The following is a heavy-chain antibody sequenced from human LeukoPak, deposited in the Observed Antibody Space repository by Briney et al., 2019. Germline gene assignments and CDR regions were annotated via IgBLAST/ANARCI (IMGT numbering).Heavy chain of an antibody. CDR3: ARDPTYYDILTGYSSRGFDY. V-gene: IGHV3-21*01. D-gene: IGHD3-9*01. Sequence: PGGSLRLSCAASGFTFSTYTMNWVRQAPGGGLEWVSSISSSSSYIYYADSVKGRFTISRDNAKNSLYLQMNSLRAEDTAVYYCARDPTYYDILTGYSSRGFDYWGQGTLVTVSS. CDR1: GFTFSTYT. CDR2: ISSSSSYI. J-gene: IGHJ4*02.